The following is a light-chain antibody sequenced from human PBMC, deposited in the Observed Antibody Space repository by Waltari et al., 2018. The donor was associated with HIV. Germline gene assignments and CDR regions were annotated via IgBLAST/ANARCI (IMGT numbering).Light chain of an antibody. V-gene: IGKV4-1*01. CDR2: WAS. CDR1: QSVLYSSTNKNY. Sequence: DIVMTQSPDALAVSLGEGATLNFKSSQSVLYSSTNKNYLAWYQQKPGQSPKLLIYWASTRESGVPDRFSGSGSGTDFTLTISSLQAEDVAVYYCQQYFSIPVTFGQGTRLEIK. CDR3: QQYFSIPVT. J-gene: IGKJ5*01.